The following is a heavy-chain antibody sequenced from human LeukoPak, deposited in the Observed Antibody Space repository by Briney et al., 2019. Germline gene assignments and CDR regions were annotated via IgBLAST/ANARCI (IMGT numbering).Heavy chain of an antibody. CDR3: ASDIAQQLFPYYYYGMDV. CDR2: ISAYNGNT. J-gene: IGHJ6*02. D-gene: IGHD6-13*01. CDR1: GYTFTSYG. V-gene: IGHV1-18*01. Sequence: ASVKVSCKASGYTFTSYGISWVRQAPGQGLEWMGWISAYNGNTNYAQKLQGRVTMTTDTSTSTAYMELRSLRSDDTAVYYCASDIAQQLFPYYYYGMDVWGQGTTVTVSS.